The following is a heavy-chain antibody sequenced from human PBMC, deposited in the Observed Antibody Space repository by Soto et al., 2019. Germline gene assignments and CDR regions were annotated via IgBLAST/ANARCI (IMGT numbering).Heavy chain of an antibody. CDR2: ISAYNGNT. D-gene: IGHD2-2*01. CDR1: GYTFTSYG. V-gene: IGHV1-18*04. CDR3: ARDPQYTHVVVVPAANLGHYYYYGMDV. J-gene: IGHJ6*02. Sequence: EASVKVSCKASGYTFTSYGISWVRQAPGQGLEWMGWISAYNGNTNYAQKLQGRVTMTTDTSTSTAYMELRSLRSDDTAVYYCARDPQYTHVVVVPAANLGHYYYYGMDVWGQGTTVTVS.